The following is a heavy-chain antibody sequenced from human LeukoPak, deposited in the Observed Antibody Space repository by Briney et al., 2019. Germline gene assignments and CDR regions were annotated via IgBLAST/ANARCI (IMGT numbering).Heavy chain of an antibody. CDR2: IYPGDSET. D-gene: IGHD6-19*01. V-gene: IGHV5-51*01. CDR1: GYRFTDYW. Sequence: GESLKISCTGSGYRFTDYWIGWMRQMAGKGLEWMGIIYPGDSETRYSPSFQGQVTISADKSISTAYLQWSSLKASDSAMYYCARFSASALAKNWFDPWGQGTLVTVSS. CDR3: ARFSASALAKNWFDP. J-gene: IGHJ5*02.